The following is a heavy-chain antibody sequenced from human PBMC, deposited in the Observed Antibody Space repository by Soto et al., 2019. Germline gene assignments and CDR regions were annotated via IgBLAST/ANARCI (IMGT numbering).Heavy chain of an antibody. D-gene: IGHD2-2*01. CDR1: GGSISSYY. Sequence: SETLSLTCTVSGGSISSYYWSWIRQPPGKGLEWIGYIYYSGSTNYNPSLKSRVTISVDTSKNQFSLKLSSVTAADTAVYYCARARYCSSTSCYAGQDYWGQGTLVTVSS. J-gene: IGHJ4*02. V-gene: IGHV4-59*08. CDR3: ARARYCSSTSCYAGQDY. CDR2: IYYSGST.